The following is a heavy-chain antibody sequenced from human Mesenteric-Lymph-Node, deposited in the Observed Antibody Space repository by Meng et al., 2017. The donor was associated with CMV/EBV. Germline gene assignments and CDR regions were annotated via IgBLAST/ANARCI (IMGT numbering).Heavy chain of an antibody. V-gene: IGHV1-2*02. CDR1: GYTFTANF. CDR2: IKPNSGAT. D-gene: IGHD5-18*01. CDR3: ARDPGGYFWFDS. J-gene: IGHJ5*01. Sequence: CQASGYTFTANFLHWVRQAPGQGLEWMGWIKPNSGATNSPQNFQGRVTMTRDTSINTAYIHLSTLRSDDTAVYFCARDPGGYFWFDSWGQGTLVTVSS.